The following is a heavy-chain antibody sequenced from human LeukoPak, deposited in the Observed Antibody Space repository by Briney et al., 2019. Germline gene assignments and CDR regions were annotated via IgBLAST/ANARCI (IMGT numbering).Heavy chain of an antibody. CDR1: GYTFTSYY. J-gene: IGHJ4*02. CDR3: AREKGNTAMVTNAYDY. Sequence: SVKVSCKASGYTFTSYYMHWVRQAPGQGLEWMGGIIPIFGTANYAQKFQGRVTITADEFTSTAYMELSSLRSEDTAVYYCAREKGNTAMVTNAYDYWGQGALVTVSS. D-gene: IGHD5-18*01. CDR2: IIPIFGTA. V-gene: IGHV1-69*13.